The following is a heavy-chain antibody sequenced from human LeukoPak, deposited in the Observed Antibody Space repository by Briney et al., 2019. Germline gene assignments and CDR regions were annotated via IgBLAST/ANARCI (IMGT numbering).Heavy chain of an antibody. CDR3: AKDLEVPTTPKYYYDSSGYTPGLGY. CDR1: GFTFNIYA. CDR2: ISGSGGDT. J-gene: IGHJ4*02. Sequence: GGALRLSCAASGFTFNIYAMTWVRQAPGKGLEWVSAISGSGGDTYYSDSVKGRFTISRDNSKNTLYLQMNSLRAEDTAVYYCAKDLEVPTTPKYYYDSSGYTPGLGYWGQGTLVTVSS. D-gene: IGHD3-22*01. V-gene: IGHV3-23*01.